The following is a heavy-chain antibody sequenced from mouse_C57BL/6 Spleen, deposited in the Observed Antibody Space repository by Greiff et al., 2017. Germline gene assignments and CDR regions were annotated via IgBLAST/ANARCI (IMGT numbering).Heavy chain of an antibody. CDR3: ARRGIYYGNYDAMDY. Sequence: QVQLQQSGAELVRPGTSVKVSCKASGYAFTNYLIEWVKQRPGQGLEWIGVINPGSGGTNYNEKFKGKATLTADKSSSTAYMQLSSLTSEDSAVYFCARRGIYYGNYDAMDYWGQGTSVTVSS. CDR1: GYAFTNYL. J-gene: IGHJ4*01. V-gene: IGHV1-54*01. D-gene: IGHD2-1*01. CDR2: INPGSGGT.